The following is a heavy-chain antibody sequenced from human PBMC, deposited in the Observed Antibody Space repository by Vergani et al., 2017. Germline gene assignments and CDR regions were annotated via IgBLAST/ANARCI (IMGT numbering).Heavy chain of an antibody. J-gene: IGHJ3*02. CDR3: ARDGHYSVLSGYYIGGGFDI. V-gene: IGHV3-30*02. Sequence: QVQILQSGGGVVQPGGSLRLSCTLSGFTLNTYGIHWVRQAPGKGLEWVSFIRYDGSSEYYGDSVKGRFTISRDISKNSLFLQMNSLRPEDTARYYCARDGHYSVLSGYYIGGGFDIWGQGTMVTVSS. D-gene: IGHD3-3*01. CDR1: GFTLNTYG. CDR2: IRYDGSSE.